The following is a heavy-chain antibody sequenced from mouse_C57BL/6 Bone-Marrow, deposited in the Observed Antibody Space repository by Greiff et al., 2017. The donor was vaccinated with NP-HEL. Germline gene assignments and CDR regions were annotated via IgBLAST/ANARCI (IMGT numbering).Heavy chain of an antibody. CDR2: IDPSDSET. CDR1: GYTFTSYW. J-gene: IGHJ1*03. V-gene: IGHV1-52*01. Sequence: QVQLKQPGAELVRPGSSVKLSCKASGYTFTSYWMHWVKQRPIQGLEWIGNIDPSDSETHYNQKFKDKATLTVDKSSSTAYMQLSSLTSEDSAVYYCARAAGGYYDYDGDWYFDVWGTGTTVTVSS. CDR3: ARAAGGYYDYDGDWYFDV. D-gene: IGHD2-4*01.